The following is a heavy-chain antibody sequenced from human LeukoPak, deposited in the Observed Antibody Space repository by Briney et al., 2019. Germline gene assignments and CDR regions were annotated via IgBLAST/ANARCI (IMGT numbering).Heavy chain of an antibody. CDR1: GFTVSSND. CDR3: AIYDSSGYYNY. J-gene: IGHJ4*02. Sequence: PGGSLRLSCAASGFTVSSNDMSWVRQAPGKGLEWVSVIYSGGRTFYADSVKGRFTISRDSSKNTLYLQMNSLRAEDTAVYYCAIYDSSGYYNYWGQGTLVTVSS. D-gene: IGHD3-22*01. V-gene: IGHV3-53*01. CDR2: IYSGGRT.